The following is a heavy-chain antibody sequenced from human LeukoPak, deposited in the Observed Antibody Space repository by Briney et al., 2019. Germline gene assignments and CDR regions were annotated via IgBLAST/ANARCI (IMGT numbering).Heavy chain of an antibody. V-gene: IGHV4-34*01. CDR3: ARGGFYCGGDCYVDY. CDR1: GGSFSTYY. CDR2: INHSGST. D-gene: IGHD2-21*02. Sequence: SETLSLTCAVYGGSFSTYYWSWIRQPPGKGLEWIGEINHSGSTNYNPSLKSRVTISVDTSKNQFSLKLSSVTAADTAVYYCARGGFYCGGDCYVDYWGQGPLVTVSS. J-gene: IGHJ4*02.